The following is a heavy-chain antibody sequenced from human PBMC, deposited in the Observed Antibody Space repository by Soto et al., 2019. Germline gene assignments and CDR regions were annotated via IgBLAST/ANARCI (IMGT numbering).Heavy chain of an antibody. CDR2: ISAYSGNT. CDR3: ARSGPPAGY. Sequence: QVQLVQSGAEVKKPGASVKVSCKASGYTFTSYAISWVRQAPGQGLEWMGWISAYSGNTTYAQKLQGRVSMYTDPSTTTTYMELRSLRSDDPSVYYRARSGPPAGYWGQRPLVTV. V-gene: IGHV1-18*01. J-gene: IGHJ4*02. D-gene: IGHD3-10*01. CDR1: GYTFTSYA.